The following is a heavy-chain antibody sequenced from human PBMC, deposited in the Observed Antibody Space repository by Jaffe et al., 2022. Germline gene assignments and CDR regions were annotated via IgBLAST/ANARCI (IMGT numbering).Heavy chain of an antibody. J-gene: IGHJ4*02. CDR1: GYSISSGYY. CDR2: IYHSGST. D-gene: IGHD3-10*01. CDR3: ARLQGGGLWFGESSYYFDY. V-gene: IGHV4-38-2*01. Sequence: QVQLQESGPGLVKPSETLSLTCAVSGYSISSGYYWGWIRQPPGKGLEWIGSIYHSGSTYYNPSLKSRVTISVDTSKNQFSLKLSSVTAADTAVYYCARLQGGGLWFGESSYYFDYWGQGTLVTVSS.